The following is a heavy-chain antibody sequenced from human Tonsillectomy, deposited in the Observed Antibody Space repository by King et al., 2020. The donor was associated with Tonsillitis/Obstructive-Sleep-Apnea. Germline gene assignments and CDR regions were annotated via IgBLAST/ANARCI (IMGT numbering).Heavy chain of an antibody. D-gene: IGHD3-3*01. J-gene: IGHJ4*02. CDR1: GFTFDDYA. CDR2: ITWNSDSI. V-gene: IGHV3-9*01. CDR3: ARGGDDLWSAYPPDY. Sequence: VQLVESGGGLVQPGRSLRLSCAASGFTFDDYAMHWVRQAPGKGLEWVSSITWNSDSIGYADSVKGRFTISRDNAKNSLYLQMNSLRAEDTALYYCARGGDDLWSAYPPDYWGQGTLVTVSS.